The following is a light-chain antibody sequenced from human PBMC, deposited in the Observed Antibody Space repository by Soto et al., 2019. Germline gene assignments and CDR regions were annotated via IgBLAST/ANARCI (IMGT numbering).Light chain of an antibody. J-gene: IGKJ4*01. CDR2: SAS. Sequence: EVVMTQSPATLSVSPGERATLSCRASQSISSDLAWYQQKPGQGPRLLIYSASTRATGIPARISGSGSETEFTLTISSPQSEDFAVYCWHQYHYWSRPSFGGGTKVEI. CDR3: HQYHYWSRPS. V-gene: IGKV3-15*01. CDR1: QSISSD.